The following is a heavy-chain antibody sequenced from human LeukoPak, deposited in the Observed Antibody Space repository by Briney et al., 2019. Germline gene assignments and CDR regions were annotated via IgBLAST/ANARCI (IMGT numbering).Heavy chain of an antibody. D-gene: IGHD3-22*01. J-gene: IGHJ3*02. Sequence: SGGSLRLSCAASGFTFSSYAMSWVRQAPGKGLEWVSAISGSGGSTYYADSVKGRFTISRDNSKNTLYLQMNSLRAEDTAVYYCAILPRYYYDSSGYWHDAFDIWGQGTMATVSS. V-gene: IGHV3-23*01. CDR1: GFTFSSYA. CDR3: AILPRYYYDSSGYWHDAFDI. CDR2: ISGSGGST.